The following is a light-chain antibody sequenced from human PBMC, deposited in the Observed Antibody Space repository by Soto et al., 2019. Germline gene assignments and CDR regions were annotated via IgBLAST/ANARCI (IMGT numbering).Light chain of an antibody. CDR2: LNSGGSH. Sequence: QPVLTQSPSASASLGASVKLTCTLSSGHSSYAIAWHQQQPEKGPRYLMRLNSGGSHSKGDGIPDRFSGSSSGAERYLTISSLQSEDEADYYCQTWGSGIHVVFGGGTKVTVL. CDR3: QTWGSGIHVV. V-gene: IGLV4-69*01. J-gene: IGLJ2*01. CDR1: SGHSSYA.